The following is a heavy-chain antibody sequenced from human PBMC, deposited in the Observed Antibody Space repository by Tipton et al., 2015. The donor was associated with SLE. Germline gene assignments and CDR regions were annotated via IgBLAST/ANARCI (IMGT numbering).Heavy chain of an antibody. V-gene: IGHV4-31*03. D-gene: IGHD3-22*01. CDR2: IYYRGST. CDR1: GGSLRSSTYY. J-gene: IGHJ3*02. CDR3: AKLVDSSGYYGHAFDI. Sequence: TLSLTCTVSGGSLRSSTYYWSWIRQDPGKGLEWIGYIYYRGSTYYNPSLKSRVTISVDTSKNQFSLQLSSVTAADTAVYYCAKLVDSSGYYGHAFDIWGQGTMVTVSS.